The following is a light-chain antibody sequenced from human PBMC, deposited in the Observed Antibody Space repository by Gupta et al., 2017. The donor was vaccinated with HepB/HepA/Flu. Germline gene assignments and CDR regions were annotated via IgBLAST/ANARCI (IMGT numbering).Light chain of an antibody. J-gene: IGLJ1*01. Sequence: QLVLTQSPSASASLGSSVTITCTLSSGHSSYAIAWHQQQPEKGPRYLMKVNSDGSHTKGDGIPDRFSGSSSGAERYLTISSLQSEDEADYYCQTWGSGIGYAFGTGTKVTVL. V-gene: IGLV4-69*01. CDR1: SGHSSYA. CDR3: QTWGSGIGYA. CDR2: VNSDGSH.